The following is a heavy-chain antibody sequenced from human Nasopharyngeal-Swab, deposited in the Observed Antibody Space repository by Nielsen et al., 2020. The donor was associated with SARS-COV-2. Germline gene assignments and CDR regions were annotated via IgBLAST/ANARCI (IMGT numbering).Heavy chain of an antibody. V-gene: IGHV3-23*01. CDR1: GFTFSSYA. CDR2: ISGSGGST. Sequence: GGSLRLSCAASGFTFSSYAMSWVRQAPGQGLEWVSAISGSGGSTYYADSVKGRFTISRDNSKNTLYLQMNSLRAEDTAVYYCAKSLGQLLEWFTYDILTGYYSDAFDIWGQGTMVTVSS. CDR3: AKSLGQLLEWFTYDILTGYYSDAFDI. D-gene: IGHD3-9*01. J-gene: IGHJ3*02.